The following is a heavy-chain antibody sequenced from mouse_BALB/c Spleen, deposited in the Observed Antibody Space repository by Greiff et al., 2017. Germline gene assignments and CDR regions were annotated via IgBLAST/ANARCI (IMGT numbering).Heavy chain of an antibody. V-gene: IGHV7-3*02. D-gene: IGHD1-1*01. CDR1: GFTFTDYY. Sequence: DVKLVESGGGLVQPGGSLRLSCATSGFTFTDYYMSWVRQPPGKALEWLGFIRNKANGYTTEYSASVKGRFTISRDNSQSILYLQMNTLRAEDSATYYCAREHYYGTRRYFDVWGAGTTVTVSS. CDR2: IRNKANGYTT. J-gene: IGHJ1*01. CDR3: AREHYYGTRRYFDV.